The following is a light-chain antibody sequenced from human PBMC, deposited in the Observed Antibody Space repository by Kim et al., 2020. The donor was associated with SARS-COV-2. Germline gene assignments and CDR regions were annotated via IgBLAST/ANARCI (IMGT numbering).Light chain of an antibody. V-gene: IGLV1-40*01. CDR2: GNS. CDR3: QSYDSSLSGYVV. Sequence: FILSWTWRRFQIESGYAVHWDQQLLGTAPWLPICGNSHRPSGLPGRFPGSKSGTSASRAIGGLQAEDEAYYCCQSYDSSLSGYVVFGGGTQLTVL. J-gene: IGLJ2*01. CDR1: RFQIESGYA.